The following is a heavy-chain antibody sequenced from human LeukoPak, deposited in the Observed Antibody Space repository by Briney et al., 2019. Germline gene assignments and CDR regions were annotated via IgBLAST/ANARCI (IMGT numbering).Heavy chain of an antibody. CDR2: ISYDGSKK. Sequence: GRSLRLSCAASGFTFSSYGMHWVRQAPGKGLEWVAVISYDGSKKFYADSVKGRFTISRDNSKNSLYLQMNSLRAEDTAVYYCARNSPAAAGTLYDYWGQGTLVTVSS. D-gene: IGHD6-13*01. CDR1: GFTFSSYG. CDR3: ARNSPAAAGTLYDY. J-gene: IGHJ4*02. V-gene: IGHV3-30*03.